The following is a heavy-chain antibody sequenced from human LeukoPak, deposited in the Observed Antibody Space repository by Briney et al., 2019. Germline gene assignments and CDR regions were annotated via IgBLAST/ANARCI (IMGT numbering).Heavy chain of an antibody. CDR2: IYYSGST. Sequence: SETLSLTCTVSGGSISSSSYYWGWIRQPPGKGLEWIGSIYYSGSTYYNPSLKSRVTISVDTSKNQFSLKLSSVTAADTAVYYCARDSHHGDYAHWGQGTLVTVSS. V-gene: IGHV4-39*01. CDR1: GGSISSSSYY. CDR3: ARDSHHGDYAH. J-gene: IGHJ4*02. D-gene: IGHD4-17*01.